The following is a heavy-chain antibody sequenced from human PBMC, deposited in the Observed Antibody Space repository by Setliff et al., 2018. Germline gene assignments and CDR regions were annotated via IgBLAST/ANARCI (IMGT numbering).Heavy chain of an antibody. J-gene: IGHJ5*02. CDR1: GFNFRSYA. CDR3: AKGGQQVAPDGRWFDP. CDR2: MGAGGDT. V-gene: IGHV3-23*01. Sequence: HPGKSLKISCAASGFNFRSYAMTWVRQAPGKGLEWVSTMGAGGDTYYADSVKGRFTISRDNSKNTLYLQMSSLRDDDTAVYYCAKGGQQVAPDGRWFDPWGQGSLVTVSS. D-gene: IGHD6-13*01.